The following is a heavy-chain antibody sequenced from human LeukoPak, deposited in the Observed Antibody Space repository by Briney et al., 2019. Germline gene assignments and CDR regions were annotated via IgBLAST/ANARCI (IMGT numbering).Heavy chain of an antibody. V-gene: IGHV5-51*01. CDR2: IYPGNSDT. J-gene: IGHJ4*02. Sequence: GASLQISCKGSGYSFTSYWIGWVRPMPGKGLEWMGIIYPGNSDTRYSPSFQGQVTISADKSISTAYLQWSSLKASDTAMYYCARLDTAMGPPGDYWGQGTLVTVSS. CDR1: GYSFTSYW. CDR3: ARLDTAMGPPGDY. D-gene: IGHD5-18*01.